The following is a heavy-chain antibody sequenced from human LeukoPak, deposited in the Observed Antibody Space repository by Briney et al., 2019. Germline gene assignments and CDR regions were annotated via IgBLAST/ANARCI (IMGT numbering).Heavy chain of an antibody. CDR3: ARDSGGHYFDY. CDR2: IYNGVNT. J-gene: IGHJ4*02. D-gene: IGHD3-10*01. V-gene: IGHV4-61*01. Sequence: PSETLSLTCTVSGASVSSASYWTWIRQPPGKGVEWIAHIYNGVNTNYNPSLKSRVTISVDTSKNQFSLKLSSVTAADTAVYYCARDSGGHYFDYWGQGTLVTVSS. CDR1: GASVSSASY.